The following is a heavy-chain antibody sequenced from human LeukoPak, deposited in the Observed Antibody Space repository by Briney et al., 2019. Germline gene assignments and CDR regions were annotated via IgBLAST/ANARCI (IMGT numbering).Heavy chain of an antibody. CDR1: GDSFTKYY. J-gene: IGHJ4*02. V-gene: IGHV4-59*01. CDR2: VSGSGST. D-gene: IGHD3-22*01. Sequence: PSETLSLTCTVSGDSFTKYYWNWIRQAPGTGLEWIGYVSGSGSTKYNPSLKSRVSMSADTSKNQLSLQLTSLSAADTAVYYCVRARGYFVPDSWGPGTLVTVSS. CDR3: VRARGYFVPDS.